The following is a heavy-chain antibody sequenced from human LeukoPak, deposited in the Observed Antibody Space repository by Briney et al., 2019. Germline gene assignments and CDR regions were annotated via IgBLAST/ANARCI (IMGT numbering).Heavy chain of an antibody. D-gene: IGHD3-9*01. Sequence: GGSLRLSCAASGFTFSSYAMHWVRQAPGKGLEWVAVISYDGSNKYYADSVKGRFTISRDNSKSTLYLQMNSLRAEDTAVYYCAKDYVLRYFDWLSVFDYWGQGTLVTVSS. J-gene: IGHJ4*02. V-gene: IGHV3-30*04. CDR1: GFTFSSYA. CDR3: AKDYVLRYFDWLSVFDY. CDR2: ISYDGSNK.